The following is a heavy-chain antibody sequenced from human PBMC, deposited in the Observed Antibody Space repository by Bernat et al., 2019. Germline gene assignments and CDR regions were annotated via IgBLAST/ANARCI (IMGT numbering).Heavy chain of an antibody. CDR1: GGSISSYY. Sequence: QVQLQESDPGLVKPSETLSLTCTVSGGSISSYYWSWIRQPPGKGLEWIGYIYYSGSTNYNPSLKSRVTISVDTSKNQFSLKLSSVTAADTAVYYCARGGDYYGSGRFDPWGQGTLVTVSS. V-gene: IGHV4-59*01. D-gene: IGHD3-10*01. J-gene: IGHJ5*02. CDR3: ARGGDYYGSGRFDP. CDR2: IYYSGST.